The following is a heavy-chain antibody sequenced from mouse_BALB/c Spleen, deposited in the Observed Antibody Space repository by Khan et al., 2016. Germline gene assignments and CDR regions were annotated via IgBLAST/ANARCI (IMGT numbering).Heavy chain of an antibody. J-gene: IGHJ3*01. CDR2: ITSGGST. CDR1: GFTFSSYA. D-gene: IGHD1-1*01. CDR3: ARRDYERFAY. V-gene: IGHV5-6-5*01. Sequence: EVELVESGGGLVKPGGSLKLSCSASGFTFSSYAMSWVRQTPEKRLEWVASITSGGSTYYPASMKGRFTISRDSDRNILYLGMSSPRSEDTAVYFCARRDYERFAYWGQGTLVTVSA.